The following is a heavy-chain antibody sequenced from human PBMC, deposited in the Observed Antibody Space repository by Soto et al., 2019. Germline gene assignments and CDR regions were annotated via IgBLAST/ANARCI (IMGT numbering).Heavy chain of an antibody. V-gene: IGHV1-46*01. Sequence: GASVKVSCKASGYSFTRYYMHWVRQAPGQGLEWMGLINPSGGSTRYAQKFQGRVTMTRDTSTSTVYMELSSLRSEDTAVYYSEKEGEDTNGWRGWLQHWG. CDR3: EKEGEDTNGWRGWLQH. D-gene: IGHD3-16*01. CDR1: GYSFTRYY. J-gene: IGHJ1*01. CDR2: INPSGGST.